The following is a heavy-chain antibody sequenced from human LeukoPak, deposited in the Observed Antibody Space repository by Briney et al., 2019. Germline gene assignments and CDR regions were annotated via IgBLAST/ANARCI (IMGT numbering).Heavy chain of an antibody. D-gene: IGHD6-19*01. J-gene: IGHJ4*02. V-gene: IGHV4-59*08. CDR1: GGSISSYY. CDR2: IYYSGST. Sequence: SETLSLTCTVSGGSISSYYWSWIRQPPGKGLEWIGYIYYSGSTNYNPSLKSRVTISVDTSKNQFSLKLSSVTAADTAVYYCARRGTYSGWFDYWGQGTLVTVSS. CDR3: ARRGTYSGWFDY.